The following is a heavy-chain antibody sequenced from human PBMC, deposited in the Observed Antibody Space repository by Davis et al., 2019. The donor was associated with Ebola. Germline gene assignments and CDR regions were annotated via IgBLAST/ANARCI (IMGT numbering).Heavy chain of an antibody. D-gene: IGHD3-10*01. CDR3: ARAGLWFGVEDTVRWFDY. J-gene: IGHJ4*02. V-gene: IGHV4-30-4*01. CDR1: GGSISSGDYY. Sequence: PSETLSLTCTVSGGSISSGDYYWSWIRQPPGKGLEWIGYIYYSGSTYYNPSLKSRVTISVDTSKNQFSLKLSSVTAADTAVYYCARAGLWFGVEDTVRWFDYWGQGTLVTVSS. CDR2: IYYSGST.